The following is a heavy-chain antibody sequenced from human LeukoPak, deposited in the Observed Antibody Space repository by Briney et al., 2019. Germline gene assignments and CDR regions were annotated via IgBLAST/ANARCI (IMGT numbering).Heavy chain of an antibody. V-gene: IGHV3-21*01. CDR3: ARDVNAAFDI. CDR1: GFTFSTYS. D-gene: IGHD3-3*02. J-gene: IGHJ3*02. Sequence: GGSLRLSCAASGFTFSTYSMNWVRQAPGKGLEWVSPISSSSSYIYYADSVKGRFTISRDDAKNSLYLQMNSLRAEDTAVYYCARDVNAAFDIWGQGTMVTVSS. CDR2: ISSSSSYI.